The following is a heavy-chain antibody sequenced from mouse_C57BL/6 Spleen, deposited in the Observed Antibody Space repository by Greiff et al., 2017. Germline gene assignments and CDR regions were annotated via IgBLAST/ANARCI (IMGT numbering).Heavy chain of an antibody. V-gene: IGHV5-17*01. CDR1: GFTFSDYG. J-gene: IGHJ4*01. D-gene: IGHD1-1*01. CDR3: ASGSSYPDAMDY. CDR2: ISSGSSTI. Sequence: EVMLVESGGGLVKPGGSLKLSCAASGFTFSDYGMHWVRQAPEKGLEWVAYISSGSSTIYYADTVKGRFTISRDNAKNTLFLQMTSLRSEDTAMYYCASGSSYPDAMDYWGQGTSVTVSS.